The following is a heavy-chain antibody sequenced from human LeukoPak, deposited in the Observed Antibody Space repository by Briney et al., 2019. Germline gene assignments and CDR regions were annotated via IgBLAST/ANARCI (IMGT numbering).Heavy chain of an antibody. Sequence: GRSLRLSCAASGFTFSSYGMHWVRQARGKGLEWVADISYDGSNKYYADSVKGRFTISRDNSKNTLYLQMNSLRAEDTAVYYCAKDLEGLALRYFDWLSAFDYWGQGTLVTVSS. CDR3: AKDLEGLALRYFDWLSAFDY. D-gene: IGHD3-9*01. CDR1: GFTFSSYG. CDR2: ISYDGSNK. J-gene: IGHJ4*02. V-gene: IGHV3-30*18.